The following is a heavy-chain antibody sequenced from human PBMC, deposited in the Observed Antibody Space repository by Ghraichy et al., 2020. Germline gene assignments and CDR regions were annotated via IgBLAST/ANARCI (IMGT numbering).Heavy chain of an antibody. CDR3: ANLTAVTNNFDH. CDR1: GLTFSTYV. CDR2: ISGSSTST. V-gene: IGHV3-23*01. J-gene: IGHJ4*02. D-gene: IGHD4-11*01. Sequence: GGSLRLSCAASGLTFSTYVMSWVRQAPGKGLEWFSSISGSSTSTYYAASVKGRFTISRDNSKSTLYLRMRSLRAEDTGVYYCANLTAVTNNFDHWGQGTLVIVSS.